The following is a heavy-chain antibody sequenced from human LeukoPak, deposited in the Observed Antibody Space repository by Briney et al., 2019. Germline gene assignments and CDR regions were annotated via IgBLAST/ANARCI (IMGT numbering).Heavy chain of an antibody. CDR1: GSAFNSYW. J-gene: IGHJ4*02. CDR2: IYPGEPDT. D-gene: IGHD6-19*01. Sequence: GESLKISSKGSGSAFNSYWIGWVRPMPGAGLGWRGIIYPGEPDTRYSPSFQGQVTISADKSISTAYLQWSSLKASDSAMYYCARRYGSALYGVFDYWGQGTLVIVSS. V-gene: IGHV5-51*01. CDR3: ARRYGSALYGVFDY.